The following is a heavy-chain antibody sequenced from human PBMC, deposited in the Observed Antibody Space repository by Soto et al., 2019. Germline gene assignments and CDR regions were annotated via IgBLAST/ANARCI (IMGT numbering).Heavy chain of an antibody. Sequence: QVQLQESGPGLVKPSQTLSLTCTVSGGSISGGVYYWSWIRQPPGKGLEWIGYIFDSGSTYYNPSLKSRVTISVDTSKNQFSLRLSSVTAPDTAVYYCAREIIPLTTDWYFDLWGRGTLVTVSS. J-gene: IGHJ2*01. CDR1: GGSISGGVYY. CDR2: IFDSGST. V-gene: IGHV4-30-4*01. CDR3: AREIIPLTTDWYFDL. D-gene: IGHD4-17*01.